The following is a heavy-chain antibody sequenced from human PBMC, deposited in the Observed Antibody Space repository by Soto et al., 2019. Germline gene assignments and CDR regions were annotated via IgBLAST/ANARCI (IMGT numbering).Heavy chain of an antibody. D-gene: IGHD4-17*01. CDR1: GYTFTSYD. V-gene: IGHV1-8*01. CDR2: MNPNSGNT. CDR3: ARGIKYGAYSRWFDP. J-gene: IGHJ5*02. Sequence: ASVKVSCKASGYTFTSYDINWVRQATGQGLEYLGWMNPNSGNTAYVQKFQGRVTMTWDTSITTANKELSSLRSEDTAVYFCARGIKYGAYSRWFDPWGQGTLVTVSS.